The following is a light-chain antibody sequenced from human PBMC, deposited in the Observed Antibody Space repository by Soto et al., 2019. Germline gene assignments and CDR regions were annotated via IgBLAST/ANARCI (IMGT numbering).Light chain of an antibody. J-gene: IGLJ1*01. CDR1: YSNIGSRP. Sequence: QSVLTQPPSESGTPGQTVTISCSGSYSNIGSRPVNWYQQFPGTAPKLLIYSNNQRPSGVPDRFSGSKSGTSASLAISGLQSEDEADYYCAAWDDSLNVYVFGTGTKVTVL. CDR3: AAWDDSLNVYV. CDR2: SNN. V-gene: IGLV1-44*01.